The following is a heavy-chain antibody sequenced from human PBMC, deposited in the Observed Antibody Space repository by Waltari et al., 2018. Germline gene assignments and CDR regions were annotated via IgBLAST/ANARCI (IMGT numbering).Heavy chain of an antibody. CDR1: GGSISSYY. CDR3: ARDRRNYCSSTSCYNGNWFDP. V-gene: IGHV4-59*01. CDR2: IYYSGST. Sequence: QVQLQESGPGLVKPSETLSLTCTVSGGSISSYYWSWIRQPPGKGLEWIGYIYYSGSTNYNPSLKSRVTISVDTSKNQFSLKLSSVTAADTAVYYCARDRRNYCSSTSCYNGNWFDPWGQGTLVTVSS. D-gene: IGHD2-2*02. J-gene: IGHJ5*02.